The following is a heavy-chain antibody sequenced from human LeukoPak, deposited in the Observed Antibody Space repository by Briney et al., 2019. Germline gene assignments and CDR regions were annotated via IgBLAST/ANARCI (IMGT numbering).Heavy chain of an antibody. CDR3: ARDPVPGTLYYYDSSARGYFNY. CDR1: GFTFSSYW. V-gene: IGHV3-7*05. CDR2: IKQDGSEK. D-gene: IGHD3-22*01. Sequence: GGSLRLSCAASGFTFSSYWMTWVRQAPGKGLEWVANIKQDGSEKYYVDSVKGRFTISRDNAKNSLYLQMNSLRAEDTAVYYCARDPVPGTLYYYDSSARGYFNYWGQGTLVTVSS. J-gene: IGHJ4*02.